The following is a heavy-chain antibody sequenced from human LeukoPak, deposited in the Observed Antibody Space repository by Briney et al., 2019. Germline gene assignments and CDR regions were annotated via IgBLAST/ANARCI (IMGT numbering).Heavy chain of an antibody. CDR2: ILYDGSEK. Sequence: GGSLRLSCAASGFTFSSLGMHWVRQAPSKGLEWVAVILYDGSEKYYTDSVKGRFTISRDNSKKTLYLQMSSMRGEAAAIYYCARAGNAFDIWGQGTMVTVSS. CDR1: GFTFSSLG. J-gene: IGHJ3*02. D-gene: IGHD6-13*01. CDR3: ARAGNAFDI. V-gene: IGHV3-33*01.